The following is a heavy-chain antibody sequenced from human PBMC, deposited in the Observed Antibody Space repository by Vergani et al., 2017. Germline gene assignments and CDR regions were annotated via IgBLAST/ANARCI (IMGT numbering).Heavy chain of an antibody. CDR1: GYTFTSYG. CDR2: ISAYNGNT. J-gene: IGHJ6*03. Sequence: QVQLVQSGAEVKKPGASVKVSCKASGYTFTSYGISLVRQAPGQGLEWMGWISAYNGNTNYAQKLQGRVTMTTDTSTSTAYMELRSLRSDDTAVYYCARDRPISSGWLSHYYMDVWGKGTTVTVSS. CDR3: ARDRPISSGWLSHYYMDV. D-gene: IGHD6-19*01. V-gene: IGHV1-18*01.